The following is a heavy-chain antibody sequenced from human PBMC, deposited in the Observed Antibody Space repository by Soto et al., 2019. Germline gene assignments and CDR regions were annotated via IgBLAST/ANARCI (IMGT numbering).Heavy chain of an antibody. D-gene: IGHD3-22*01. V-gene: IGHV4-59*08. CDR2: IYYTGTT. J-gene: IGHJ4*02. CDR1: GGYIRDYY. CDR3: ARLGGYYQAFDS. Sequence: SETLSLTCTVSGGYIRDYYWGWIRQSPGKGLEWIGYIYYTGTTKYNPSLKSRVTISVDSSKNQFSLKLDSVTAADTAVYYCARLGGYYQAFDSWGQGTLVTVS.